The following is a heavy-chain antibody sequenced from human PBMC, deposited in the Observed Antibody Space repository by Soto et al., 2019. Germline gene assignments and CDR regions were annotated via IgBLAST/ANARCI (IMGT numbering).Heavy chain of an antibody. CDR1: GFTFSSYG. Sequence: GGSLRLSCAASGFTFSSYGMHWVRQAPGKGLEWVALISYDGSYKYYADSVQGRFTISRDNSKNTLYLQMDSLYTGDTAVYYCGRDLATIFGGAYWGQGTLVTVSS. J-gene: IGHJ4*02. D-gene: IGHD3-3*01. V-gene: IGHV3-30*03. CDR2: ISYDGSYK. CDR3: GRDLATIFGGAY.